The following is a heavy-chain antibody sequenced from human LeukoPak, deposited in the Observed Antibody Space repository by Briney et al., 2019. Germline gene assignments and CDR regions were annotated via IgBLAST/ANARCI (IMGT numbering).Heavy chain of an antibody. J-gene: IGHJ3*02. CDR3: ARGARQIGDAFDI. CDR1: GFTFSSYA. Sequence: GGSLRLSCAASGFTFSSYAMSWVRQAPGKGLEWVSSISSSSSYIYYADSVKGRFTISRDNAKNSLYLQMNSLRAEDTAVYYCARGARQIGDAFDIWGQGTMVTVSS. CDR2: ISSSSSYI. D-gene: IGHD3-22*01. V-gene: IGHV3-21*01.